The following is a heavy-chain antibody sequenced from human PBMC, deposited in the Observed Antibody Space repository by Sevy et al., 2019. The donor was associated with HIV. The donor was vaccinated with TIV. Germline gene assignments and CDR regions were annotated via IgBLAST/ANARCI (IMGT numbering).Heavy chain of an antibody. CDR2: MRRKAFAGTT. CDR1: GFTLGDYA. Sequence: GGSLRLSCTTSGFTLGDYAMSWVRQAPGKGLEWVGFMRRKAFAGTTDYAASVQGRFTISTDDSKATARLQMNSLRTEDTGVYYCVRSRLLGYTAMIPDYWGQGTLVTVSS. J-gene: IGHJ4*02. CDR3: VRSRLLGYTAMIPDY. D-gene: IGHD5-18*01. V-gene: IGHV3-49*04.